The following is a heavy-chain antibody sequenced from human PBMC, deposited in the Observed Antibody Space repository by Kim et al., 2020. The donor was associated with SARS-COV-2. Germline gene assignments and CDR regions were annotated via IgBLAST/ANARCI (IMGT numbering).Heavy chain of an antibody. CDR3: ARDSPQSSYYGGFFDY. J-gene: IGHJ4*03. CDR1: GFTFSSYS. D-gene: IGHD3-10*01. CDR2: ISSGSTYI. V-gene: IGHV3-21*06. Sequence: GGSLRLSCGASGFTFSSYSMEWVRQAPGKGLEWVSSISSGSTYISYADSVKGRFTISRDNAKNSLYLQMNSLRAEDTAVYYCARDSPQSSYYGGFFDYWGQGTLVTASS.